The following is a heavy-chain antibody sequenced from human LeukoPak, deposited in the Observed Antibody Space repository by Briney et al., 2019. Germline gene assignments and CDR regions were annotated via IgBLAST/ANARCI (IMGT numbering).Heavy chain of an antibody. Sequence: PSETLSLTCTVSGGSISSYYWSWIRQPPGKGLEWIGYIYYSGSTYYNPSLKSRVTISVDTSKNQFSLKLSSVTAADTAVYYCARGVGWAVPSQYYGMDVWGQGTTVTVSS. CDR1: GGSISSYY. CDR2: IYYSGST. V-gene: IGHV4-59*12. D-gene: IGHD2-2*01. CDR3: ARGVGWAVPSQYYGMDV. J-gene: IGHJ6*02.